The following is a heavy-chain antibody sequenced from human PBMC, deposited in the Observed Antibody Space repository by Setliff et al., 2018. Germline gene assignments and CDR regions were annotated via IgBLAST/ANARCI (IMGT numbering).Heavy chain of an antibody. Sequence: ASVKVSCKASGYSFTMYGVNWVRQAPGQGIEWMGWISAFSRHTEYSQKFKGRVAVTTDASTSTAYLDLWSLTSNDTAVYYCLRDRPYINSPENAFDIWGQGTTVTV. V-gene: IGHV1-18*01. CDR1: GYSFTMYG. CDR3: LRDRPYINSPENAFDI. CDR2: ISAFSRHT. D-gene: IGHD1-1*01. J-gene: IGHJ3*02.